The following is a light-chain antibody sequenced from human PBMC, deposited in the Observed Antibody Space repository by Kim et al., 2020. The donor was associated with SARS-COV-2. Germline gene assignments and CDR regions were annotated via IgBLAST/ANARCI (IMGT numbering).Light chain of an antibody. CDR1: NNGSES. J-gene: IGLJ2*01. CDR2: DDS. CDR3: QVWHSSPDHVV. Sequence: APGETDKMTCVGHNNGSESVHWYQQRPGQVPVLVVHDDSDRTSGIPERFSGSNSGNTATLTISRVEVGDEADYYCQVWHSSPDHVVFGGGTQLTVL. V-gene: IGLV3-21*02.